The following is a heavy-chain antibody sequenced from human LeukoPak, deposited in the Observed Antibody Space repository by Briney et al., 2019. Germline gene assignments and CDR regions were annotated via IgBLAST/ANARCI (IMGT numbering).Heavy chain of an antibody. Sequence: SYISSSSSTIYYADSVKGRFTISRDNAKNSLYLQMNSLRAEDTAVYYCARGASYGDYDYWGQGTLVTVSS. D-gene: IGHD4-17*01. J-gene: IGHJ4*02. V-gene: IGHV3-48*01. CDR2: ISSSSSTI. CDR3: ARGASYGDYDY.